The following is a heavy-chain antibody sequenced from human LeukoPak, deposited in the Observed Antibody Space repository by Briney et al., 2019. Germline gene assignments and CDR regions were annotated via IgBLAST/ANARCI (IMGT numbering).Heavy chain of an antibody. J-gene: IGHJ4*02. V-gene: IGHV4-61*02. CDR3: ARVDFFGVVHY. D-gene: IGHD3-3*01. Sequence: SQTLSLTCTVSGGSISSGSYYWSWIRQPAGKGLEWIGRIYTSGSTNYNPSLKSRVTISVDTPKNQFSLKLSSVTAADTAVYYCARVDFFGVVHYWGQGTLVTVSS. CDR1: GGSISSGSYY. CDR2: IYTSGST.